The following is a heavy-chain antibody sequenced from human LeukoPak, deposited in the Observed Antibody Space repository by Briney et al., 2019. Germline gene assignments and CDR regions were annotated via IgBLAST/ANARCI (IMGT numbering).Heavy chain of an antibody. CDR2: ISYDGSNK. J-gene: IGHJ6*03. CDR3: AKDFGSGSYYYYYYYMDV. Sequence: GGSLRLSCAASGFTFSSYGMHWVRQAPGKGLEWVAVISYDGSNKYYADSVKGRFTISRDNSKNTLYLQMNSLRAEDTAVYYCAKDFGSGSYYYYYYYMDVWGKGTTVTVSS. CDR1: GFTFSSYG. V-gene: IGHV3-30*18. D-gene: IGHD3-10*01.